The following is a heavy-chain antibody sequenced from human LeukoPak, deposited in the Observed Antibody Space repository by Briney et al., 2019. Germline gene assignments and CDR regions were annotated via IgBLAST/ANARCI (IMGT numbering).Heavy chain of an antibody. CDR2: ISSYGTI. D-gene: IGHD1/OR15-1a*01. CDR3: ARMLPDSTNDY. J-gene: IGHJ4*02. V-gene: IGHV3-48*03. Sequence: GGSLRLSCAASGFTLSSYEMNWVRQAPGKGLEWVSYISSYGTIYYADSVKGRFTISRDNAKNSLYLQMNSLRAEDTAVYYCARMLPDSTNDYWGQGTLVTVSS. CDR1: GFTLSSYE.